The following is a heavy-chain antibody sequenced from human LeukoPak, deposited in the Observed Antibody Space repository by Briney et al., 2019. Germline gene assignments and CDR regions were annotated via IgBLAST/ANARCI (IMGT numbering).Heavy chain of an antibody. CDR1: GGTFSSYA. CDR3: ARDSLRFLTAFDP. Sequence: GASVKVSCKASGGTFSSYAISWVRQAPGQGLEWMGGIIPIFGTANYAQKFQGRVTITADESTSTAYMELSSLRSEDTAVYYCARDSLRFLTAFDPWGQGTLVTVSS. CDR2: IIPIFGTA. J-gene: IGHJ5*02. V-gene: IGHV1-69*13. D-gene: IGHD3-3*01.